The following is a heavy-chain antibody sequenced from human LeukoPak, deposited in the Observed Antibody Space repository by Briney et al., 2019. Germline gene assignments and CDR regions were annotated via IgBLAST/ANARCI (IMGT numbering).Heavy chain of an antibody. Sequence: EASVKVSCKASGYTFTSYYMHWVRQAPGRGLEWMGIINPSGGSTSYAQKFQGRVTMTRDTSTSTVYMELSSLRSEDTAVYYCAREANSPIVGATMDYWGQGTLVTVSS. CDR1: GYTFTSYY. D-gene: IGHD1-26*01. CDR3: AREANSPIVGATMDY. CDR2: INPSGGST. V-gene: IGHV1-46*01. J-gene: IGHJ4*02.